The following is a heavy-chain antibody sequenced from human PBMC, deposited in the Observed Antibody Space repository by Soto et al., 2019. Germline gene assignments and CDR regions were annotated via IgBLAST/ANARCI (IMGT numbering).Heavy chain of an antibody. D-gene: IGHD2-2*01. Sequence: GGSLRLSCAASGFTFSSDSMHWVRQAPGKGLEYVSAISSNGGSTYYANSVKGRFTISRDNSKNTLYLQMGSLRAEDMAVYYCAREGYCSRTSCYSFDYWGQGT. V-gene: IGHV3-64*01. CDR3: AREGYCSRTSCYSFDY. J-gene: IGHJ4*02. CDR1: GFTFSSDS. CDR2: ISSNGGST.